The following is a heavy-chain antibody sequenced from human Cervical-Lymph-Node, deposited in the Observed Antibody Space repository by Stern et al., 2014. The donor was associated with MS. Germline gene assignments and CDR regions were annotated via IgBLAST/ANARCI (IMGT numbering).Heavy chain of an antibody. CDR2: IHYSGYT. Sequence: QLQLQESGPGLVKPSQTLCLTCTVSGDSISSGHYYWSWIRQHPGEGLEWIGYIHYSGYTYYNPSLKSRITMSVDTSENQFSLNLTSVTAADTAVYYCARERGSGSLDYWGQGTLVTVSS. CDR1: GDSISSGHYY. J-gene: IGHJ4*02. CDR3: ARERGSGSLDY. V-gene: IGHV4-31*03. D-gene: IGHD3-10*01.